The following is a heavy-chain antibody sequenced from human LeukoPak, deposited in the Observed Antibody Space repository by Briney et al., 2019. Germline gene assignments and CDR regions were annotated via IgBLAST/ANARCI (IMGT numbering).Heavy chain of an antibody. V-gene: IGHV4-61*05. D-gene: IGHD3-10*01. CDR1: GGSISSSSYY. CDR3: ARHYYGSGSYYNSNY. CDR2: IYYSGST. Sequence: SETLSLTCTVSGGSISSSSYYCGWIRQPPGKGLEWIGYIYYSGSTNYNPSLKSRVTISVPTPKTQFSLKLSSVTAADTAVYYCARHYYGSGSYYNSNYWGQPTLVTVYS. J-gene: IGHJ4*02.